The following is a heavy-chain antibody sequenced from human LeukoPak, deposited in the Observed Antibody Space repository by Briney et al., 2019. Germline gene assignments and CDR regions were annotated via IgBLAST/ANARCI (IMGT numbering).Heavy chain of an antibody. J-gene: IGHJ4*02. V-gene: IGHV3-7*01. D-gene: IGHD3-22*01. Sequence: GGSLRLSCAASGFTFSSYWMSWVRQAPGKGLEWVANIKQDGSEKYYVDCVKGRFTISRDNDKNSLYLQMNSLGAEDTAVYYCARDRRYYYDSSGYNDYWGQGTLVTVSS. CDR3: ARDRRYYYDSSGYNDY. CDR2: IKQDGSEK. CDR1: GFTFSSYW.